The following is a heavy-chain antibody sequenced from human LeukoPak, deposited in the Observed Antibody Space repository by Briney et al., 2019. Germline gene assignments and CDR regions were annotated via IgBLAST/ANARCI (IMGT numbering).Heavy chain of an antibody. CDR1: GYTFTSHG. V-gene: IGHV1-2*02. Sequence: SVKVSCKASGYTFTSHGISWVRQAPRQGLEWMGWINPNSGGTNYAQKFQGRVTMTRDTSISTAYMELSRLRSDDTAVYYCARLYDILTGYDYWGQGTLVTVSS. CDR2: INPNSGGT. CDR3: ARLYDILTGYDY. J-gene: IGHJ4*02. D-gene: IGHD3-9*01.